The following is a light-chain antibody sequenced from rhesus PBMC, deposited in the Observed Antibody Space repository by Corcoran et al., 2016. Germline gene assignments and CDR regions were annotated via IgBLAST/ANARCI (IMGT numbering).Light chain of an antibody. V-gene: IGKV1-74*01. J-gene: IGKJ1*01. Sequence: DIQMTQSPSSLSASVGDRVTITCRASENVNTYLHWYQQKPGKAPKLLIYKASTLQTGVPARFSVSGSGTDVPLTISSLQPEDFATYYCQHSYGTPPLTFGQGTKVEIK. CDR3: QHSYGTPPLT. CDR2: KAS. CDR1: ENVNTY.